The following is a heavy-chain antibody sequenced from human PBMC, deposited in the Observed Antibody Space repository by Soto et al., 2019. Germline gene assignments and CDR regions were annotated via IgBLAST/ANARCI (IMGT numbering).Heavy chain of an antibody. V-gene: IGHV1-69*02. CDR2: TIPILSMS. D-gene: IGHD3-10*01. J-gene: IGHJ4*02. CDR1: GDTFSRST. Sequence: QMVQSGAEVKKPGSSVRVSCTASGDTFSRSTLSWVRQAPGQGLEWMGRTIPILSMSDYAQKFLGRVSITADKSTSTVYMELSRLRSEDTAVYYCATNYGSGSAHFDNWGQGTLVTVSS. CDR3: ATNYGSGSAHFDN.